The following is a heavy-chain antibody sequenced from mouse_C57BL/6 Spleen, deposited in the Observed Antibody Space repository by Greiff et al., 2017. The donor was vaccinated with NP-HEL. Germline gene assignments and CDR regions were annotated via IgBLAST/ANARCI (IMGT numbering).Heavy chain of an antibody. CDR2: IDPDDGDT. D-gene: IGHD1-1*01. CDR1: GFTFKDYY. J-gene: IGHJ2*01. V-gene: IGHV14-2*01. CDR3: ARMGVVATG. Sequence: VQLQQSGAELVKPGASVKLSCTASGFTFKDYYMHWVKQRTEQGLEWIGRIDPDDGDTKYAPKFQGKATIPADTSSNTAYLQLSSLTSEDTAVYYCARMGVVATGWGKGTTLTVSS.